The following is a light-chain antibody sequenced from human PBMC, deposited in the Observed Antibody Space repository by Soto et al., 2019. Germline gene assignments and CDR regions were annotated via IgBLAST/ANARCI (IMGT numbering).Light chain of an antibody. Sequence: DIPMAQSPSSLSASVGESITITCRANQSISSFLHWYQQKPGKAPKLLIYAASSLQSGVPSRFSGSGSGRDFTLTISSLQPEDFSTYYCQQSYSTPLTFGGGIKVDIK. V-gene: IGKV1-39*01. CDR2: AAS. J-gene: IGKJ4*01. CDR1: QSISSF. CDR3: QQSYSTPLT.